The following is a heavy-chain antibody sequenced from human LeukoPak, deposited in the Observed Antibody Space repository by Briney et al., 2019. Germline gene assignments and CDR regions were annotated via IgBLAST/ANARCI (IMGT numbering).Heavy chain of an antibody. CDR1: GFTFSSYG. CDR3: AKEEYTMVRGVDAFDI. D-gene: IGHD3-10*01. Sequence: PGGSLRLSCAASGFTFSSYGMHWVRQAPGKGLEWVAFIRYDGSNKYYADSVKGRFTISRDNSKNTLYLQMNSLRAEDTAVYYCAKEEYTMVRGVDAFDIWGQGTMVTVSS. CDR2: IRYDGSNK. J-gene: IGHJ3*02. V-gene: IGHV3-30*02.